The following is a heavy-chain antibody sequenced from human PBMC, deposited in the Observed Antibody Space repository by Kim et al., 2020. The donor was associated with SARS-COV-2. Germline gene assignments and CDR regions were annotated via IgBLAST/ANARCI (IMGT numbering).Heavy chain of an antibody. D-gene: IGHD3-10*01. CDR1: GFTFSSYD. CDR2: IGTAGDT. Sequence: GGSLRLSCAASGFTFSSYDMHWVRQATGKGLEWVSAIGTAGDTYYPGAVKGRFTISRENAKNSLYLQINSLRAGDTAVYYCARGLLCFGEYYYGMDVWG. CDR3: ARGLLCFGEYYYGMDV. J-gene: IGHJ6*02. V-gene: IGHV3-13*01.